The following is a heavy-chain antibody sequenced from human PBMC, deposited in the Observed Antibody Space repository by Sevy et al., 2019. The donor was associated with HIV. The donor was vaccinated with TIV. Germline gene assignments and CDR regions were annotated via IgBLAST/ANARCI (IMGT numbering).Heavy chain of an antibody. Sequence: GGSLRLSCAASGFTFSSYTMNWVRQAPGKGLEWVSSISSSSSYIYYADSVKGRFTISKDNAKNSLYLQMNSLRAEDTAVYYCARKYSSSYGYFDYWGQGTLVTVSS. CDR1: GFTFSSYT. J-gene: IGHJ4*02. CDR3: ARKYSSSYGYFDY. V-gene: IGHV3-21*01. CDR2: ISSSSSYI. D-gene: IGHD6-6*01.